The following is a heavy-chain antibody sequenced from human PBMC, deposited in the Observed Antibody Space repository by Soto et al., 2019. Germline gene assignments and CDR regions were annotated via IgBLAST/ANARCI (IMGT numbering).Heavy chain of an antibody. D-gene: IGHD3-3*01. Sequence: VASVKVSCKASGYTFTSYGISWVRQAPGQGLEWMGWISAYNGNTNYAQKLQGRVTMTTDKSTSTAYMELRSLRSDDTAVYYYARAPAKEWTPSISLYYYYFGMDVWGQGTTVTVSS. J-gene: IGHJ6*02. CDR3: ARAPAKEWTPSISLYYYYFGMDV. V-gene: IGHV1-18*01. CDR2: ISAYNGNT. CDR1: GYTFTSYG.